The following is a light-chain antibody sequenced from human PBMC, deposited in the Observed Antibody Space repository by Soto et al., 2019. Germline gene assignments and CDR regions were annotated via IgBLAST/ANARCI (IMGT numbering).Light chain of an antibody. CDR1: QSLLHSDGKTY. CDR2: WAS. V-gene: IGKV4-1*01. Sequence: DIVMTQTPLSLSVTPGQPASISCKSSQSLLHSDGKTYLYWYQQKPGQPPKLLIYWASTRESGVPDRFTGSGSGTDFTLTISSLQAEDVAVYYCQQYYTTPLTFGGGTKV. CDR3: QQYYTTPLT. J-gene: IGKJ4*01.